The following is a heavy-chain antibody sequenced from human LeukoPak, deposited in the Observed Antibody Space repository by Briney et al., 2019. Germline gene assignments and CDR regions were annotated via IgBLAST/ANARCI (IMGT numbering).Heavy chain of an antibody. J-gene: IGHJ5*02. D-gene: IGHD2-2*01. V-gene: IGHV3-23*01. CDR3: ARMDSIVVVPAARGDWFDP. Sequence: GGSLRLSCAASGFTFSSYAMSWVRQAPGKGLEWVSAISGSGGSTYYADSVKGRFTISRDNSKNTLYLQMNGLRAEDTAVYYCARMDSIVVVPAARGDWFDPWGQGTLVAVSS. CDR2: ISGSGGST. CDR1: GFTFSSYA.